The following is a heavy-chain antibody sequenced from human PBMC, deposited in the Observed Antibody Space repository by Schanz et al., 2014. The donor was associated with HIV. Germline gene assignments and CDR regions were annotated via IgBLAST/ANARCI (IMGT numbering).Heavy chain of an antibody. CDR1: GFTFSSYG. V-gene: IGHV3-30*03. J-gene: IGHJ6*02. D-gene: IGHD4-17*01. Sequence: QVQLVESGGGVVQPGRSLRLSCAASGFTFSSYGMHWVRQAPGKGLEWVAVISYDGSNKYYADSVKGRFTISRDNSKSTLYLQMNSLRAEDTAVYYCARRDYGDYYYYYGMDVWGQGTTVTVSS. CDR2: ISYDGSNK. CDR3: ARRDYGDYYYYYGMDV.